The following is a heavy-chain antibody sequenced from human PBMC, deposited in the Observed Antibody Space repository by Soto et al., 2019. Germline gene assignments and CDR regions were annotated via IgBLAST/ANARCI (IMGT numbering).Heavy chain of an antibody. Sequence: SVKDSCQGSVGTFSSYAISWVRQDPGQGIEWMGGIITIFGTANSAQKFQGRVTITADESTSTAYMELSSLRSEDTAVYYCARGLGPAAGGPIGFQPWGQGTLVTVSS. CDR3: ARGLGPAAGGPIGFQP. CDR2: IITIFGTA. CDR1: VGTFSSYA. V-gene: IGHV1-69*13. D-gene: IGHD6-13*01. J-gene: IGHJ1*01.